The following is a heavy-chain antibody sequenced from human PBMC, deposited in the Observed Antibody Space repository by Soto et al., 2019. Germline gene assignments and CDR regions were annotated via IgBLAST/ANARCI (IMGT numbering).Heavy chain of an antibody. CDR3: AREGSGYNL. J-gene: IGHJ1*01. Sequence: ASVKVSCKASGGSFSSFGISWVRQAPGQGLEWMGGIIPVFGRPNYAQRFRGRLTITADESTNTVYLELIDLRSEDTAVYYCAREGSGYNLWGQGTPVTFSS. V-gene: IGHV1-69*13. CDR2: IIPVFGRP. CDR1: GGSFSSFG. D-gene: IGHD5-12*01.